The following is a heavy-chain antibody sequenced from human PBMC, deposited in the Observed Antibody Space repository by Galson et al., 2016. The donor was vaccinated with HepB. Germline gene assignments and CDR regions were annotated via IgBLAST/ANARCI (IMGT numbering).Heavy chain of an antibody. CDR3: ARVFVATAVPPSQGFDL. CDR1: GGSFTAHY. Sequence: SETLSLTCAVYGGSFTAHYWTWIRQHPGKGFEWIGDINHGGSTSYNPSLGSRVTISVDTSKNQLSLSLRSVTAADTAVSFRARVFVATAVPPSQGFDLWGQGKLVTVSS. J-gene: IGHJ3*01. CDR2: INHGGST. V-gene: IGHV4-34*01. D-gene: IGHD2-21*02.